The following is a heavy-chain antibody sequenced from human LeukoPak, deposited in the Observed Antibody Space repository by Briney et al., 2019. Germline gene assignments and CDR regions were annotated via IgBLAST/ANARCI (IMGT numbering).Heavy chain of an antibody. Sequence: SETLSLTGTVSGGSISSYYWSWIRQPPGKGLEWIGYIYYSGSTSYNPSLRSRVTISVDTSKNQFSLKLSSATAADTAVYYCARGATVTLPDYWGQGTLVTVSS. CDR3: ARGATVTLPDY. D-gene: IGHD4-17*01. V-gene: IGHV4-59*01. J-gene: IGHJ4*02. CDR1: GGSISSYY. CDR2: IYYSGST.